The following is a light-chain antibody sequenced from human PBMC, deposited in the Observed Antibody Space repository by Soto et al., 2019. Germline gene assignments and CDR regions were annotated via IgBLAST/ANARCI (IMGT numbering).Light chain of an antibody. V-gene: IGKV3-20*01. CDR2: DAS. J-gene: IGKJ4*01. Sequence: EIVLTQSPATLSLSPGERATLSCRASQSVDTYLGWYQQRPGQAPILLIYDASNRAPGIPDRFSGSGSGTDFTLTIRRLEPEDFAVYYCQQYGNSLTFGGGTKVDIK. CDR1: QSVDTY. CDR3: QQYGNSLT.